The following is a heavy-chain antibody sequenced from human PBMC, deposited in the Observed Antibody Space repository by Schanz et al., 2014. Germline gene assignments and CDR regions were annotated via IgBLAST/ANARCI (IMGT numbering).Heavy chain of an antibody. CDR3: AGHRYNRL. CDR1: GFSFNDYW. CDR2: INSDGRST. Sequence: EVQLVESGGGLVQPGGSLRLSCAASGFSFNDYWMHWVRQAPGKGLVWVSRINSDGRSTNYADSVKGRFSISRDNARNTLQLQMDSLRDEDTAVYYCAGHRYNRLWGQGTLVSVSS. J-gene: IGHJ4*02. D-gene: IGHD1-1*01. V-gene: IGHV3-74*02.